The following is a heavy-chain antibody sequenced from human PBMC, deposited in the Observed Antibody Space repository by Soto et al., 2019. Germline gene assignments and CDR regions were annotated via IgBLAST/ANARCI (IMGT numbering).Heavy chain of an antibody. CDR2: IYWDDDK. V-gene: IGHV2-5*02. CDR1: GFSLSTNEVG. CDR3: AHTRSNWYRFDP. Sequence: QITLKESGPTLVKPTQTLTLTCTFSGFSLSTNEVGVGWIRQPPGKALEWLALIYWDDDKRFRPSLNSRLTIXKXXSKNQVVLTMTNMDPVDTATYYCAHTRSNWYRFDPWGQGTLVTVSS. D-gene: IGHD6-13*01. J-gene: IGHJ5*02.